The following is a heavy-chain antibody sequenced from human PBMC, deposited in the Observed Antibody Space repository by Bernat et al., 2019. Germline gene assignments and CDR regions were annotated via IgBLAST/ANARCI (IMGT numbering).Heavy chain of an antibody. CDR2: SIPILGTA. D-gene: IGHD3-10*01. CDR1: GGTFSSYA. V-gene: IGHV1-69*01. J-gene: IGHJ4*02. CDR3: ASEEGYGSGSSSMVGY. Sequence: QVQLGQSGAEVKKPGSSVKVSCKASGGTFSSYAISWVRQAPGQGLEWMGGSIPILGTANYAQKFQGSVTLTADVSWSTAYMELSSLSSDATALYSCASEEGYGSGSSSMVGYWGQGTLVTVSS.